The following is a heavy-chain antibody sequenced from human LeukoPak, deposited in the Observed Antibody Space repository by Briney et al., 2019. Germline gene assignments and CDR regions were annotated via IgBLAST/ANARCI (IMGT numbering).Heavy chain of an antibody. CDR1: GYTFTRYY. CDR3: ARPRGCGSSRCNNFDY. V-gene: IGHV1-46*01. D-gene: IGHD2-2*01. J-gene: IGHJ4*02. Sequence: APVKVSCKASGYTFTRYYIHWVRQAPGQGLEWMGIINPSSVNTSYAQKFQGRVTLTRDMSTTTVFLELSSLRSEDTAVYYCARPRGCGSSRCNNFDYWGQGTLVTVSS. CDR2: INPSSVNT.